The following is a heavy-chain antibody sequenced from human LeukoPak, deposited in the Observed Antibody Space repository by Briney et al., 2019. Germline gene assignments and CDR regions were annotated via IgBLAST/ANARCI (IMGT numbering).Heavy chain of an antibody. D-gene: IGHD2-2*02. CDR1: GGTFSSYA. J-gene: IGHJ2*01. V-gene: IGHV1-69*05. Sequence: SVKVSCKASGGTFSSYAISWVRQAPGQGLEWMGGIIPIFGTANYAQKFQGRVTITTDESTSTAYMELSSLRSEDTAVYYCASGRLVAPAAIGFENWYFDLWGRGTLVTVSS. CDR3: ASGRLVAPAAIGFENWYFDL. CDR2: IIPIFGTA.